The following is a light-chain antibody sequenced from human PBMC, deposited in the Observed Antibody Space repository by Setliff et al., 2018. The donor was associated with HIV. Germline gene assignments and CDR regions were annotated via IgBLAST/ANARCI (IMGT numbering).Light chain of an antibody. CDR1: NIGSKT. CDR2: DDS. J-gene: IGLJ1*01. Sequence: SYELTQPPSVSVAPGKTARITCGGNNIGSKTGHWYQQKPGQAPVLVVYDDSDRPSGIPERFSGSNSENTATLTISRVEAGDEADYYCQVWDRGSDHFVFGTGTKVTVL. CDR3: QVWDRGSDHFV. V-gene: IGLV3-21*03.